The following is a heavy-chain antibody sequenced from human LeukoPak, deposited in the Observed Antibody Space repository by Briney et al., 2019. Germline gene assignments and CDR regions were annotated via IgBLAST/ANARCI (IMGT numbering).Heavy chain of an antibody. CDR3: ASSIEYGGNSGPFDY. Sequence: GESLKISCKGSGYGFTSYWIGWVRQMPGKGLEWMGIIYPGDSDTRYSPSFQGQVTISADKSISTAYLQWSSLKASDTAMYYCASSIEYGGNSGPFDYWGQGTLVTVSS. J-gene: IGHJ4*02. CDR1: GYGFTSYW. CDR2: IYPGDSDT. D-gene: IGHD4-23*01. V-gene: IGHV5-51*01.